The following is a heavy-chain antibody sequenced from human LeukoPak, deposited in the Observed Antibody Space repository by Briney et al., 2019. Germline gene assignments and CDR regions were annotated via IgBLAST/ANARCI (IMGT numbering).Heavy chain of an antibody. V-gene: IGHV4-34*01. CDR1: GGSFSGYY. CDR2: INHSGST. D-gene: IGHD2-15*01. Sequence: PSETLSLTCAVYGGSFSGYYWGWIRQPPGKGLEWIGEINHSGSTNYNPSLKSRVTISVDTSKNQFSLKLSSVTAADTAVYYCARARCSGGSCYFYYYYYMDVWGKGTTVTVSS. CDR3: ARARCSGGSCYFYYYYYMDV. J-gene: IGHJ6*03.